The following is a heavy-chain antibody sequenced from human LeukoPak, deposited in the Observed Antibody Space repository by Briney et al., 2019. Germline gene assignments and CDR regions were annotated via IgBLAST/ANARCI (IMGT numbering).Heavy chain of an antibody. CDR3: ARDYDILTGYFRGGFDC. Sequence: AGGSLTLSCAASGFTFSDYYMSWIRQAPGRGLEWISYITSSSSDTNYADSVKGRFTISRDNAKESLYLQMNSLRADDTAVYYCARDYDILTGYFRGGFDCWGQGTLVTVSS. J-gene: IGHJ4*02. CDR1: GFTFSDYY. D-gene: IGHD3-9*01. CDR2: ITSSSSDT. V-gene: IGHV3-11*05.